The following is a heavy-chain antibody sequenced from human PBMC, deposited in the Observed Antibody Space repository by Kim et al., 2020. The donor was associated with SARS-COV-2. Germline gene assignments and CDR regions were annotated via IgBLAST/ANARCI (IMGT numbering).Heavy chain of an antibody. Sequence: ASVKVSCKASGYTFTSYYMHWVRQAPGQGPEWMGIINPNGGSTSYAQKFQDRVTMTRDTSTSTVYMELSSLRSEDTAVYYCARGGLRYFDWLLRSEYFQHWGQGTLVTVSS. CDR1: GYTFTSYY. CDR2: INPNGGST. J-gene: IGHJ1*01. D-gene: IGHD3-9*01. CDR3: ARGGLRYFDWLLRSEYFQH. V-gene: IGHV1-46*01.